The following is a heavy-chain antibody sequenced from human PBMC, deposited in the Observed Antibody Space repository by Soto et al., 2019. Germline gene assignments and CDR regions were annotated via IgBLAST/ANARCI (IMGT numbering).Heavy chain of an antibody. Sequence: PSETLSLTCTVSGGSISSGDYYWSWIRQPPGKGLEWIGYIYYSGSTYYNPSLKSRVTISVDTSKNQFSLKLSSVTAADTAVYYCARELLYYYDSTSKKNAFDIWGQGTMVTVSS. CDR1: GGSISSGDYY. D-gene: IGHD3-22*01. J-gene: IGHJ3*02. V-gene: IGHV4-30-4*01. CDR3: ARELLYYYDSTSKKNAFDI. CDR2: IYYSGST.